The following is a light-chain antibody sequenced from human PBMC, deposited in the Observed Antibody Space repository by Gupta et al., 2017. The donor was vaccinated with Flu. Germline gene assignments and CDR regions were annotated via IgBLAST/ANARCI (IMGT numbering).Light chain of an antibody. CDR2: GAS. CDR1: QSVSSSY. V-gene: IGKV3-20*01. Sequence: EIVLPQSPGTLSLSPGERATLSCRASQSVSSSYLAWYQPKPGQAPRLLYYGASSRATGIPDRFSGSGSGTDFTLTISRLEPEEFAVYYCQQYGSPHSFGQGTKLEIK. CDR3: QQYGSPHS. J-gene: IGKJ2*03.